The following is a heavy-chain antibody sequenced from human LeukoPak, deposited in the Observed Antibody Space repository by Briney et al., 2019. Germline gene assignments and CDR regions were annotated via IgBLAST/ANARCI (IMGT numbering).Heavy chain of an antibody. D-gene: IGHD1-26*01. CDR2: IYYSGST. CDR1: GGSISSYY. Sequence: PSETLSLTCTVSGGSISSYYWSWIRQPPGKGLEWIGYIYYSGSTNYNPSLKSRVTISVDTSKNQFSLKLSSVTAADTAVYYCARALVGATSYAFDIWGQGTMVTVSS. V-gene: IGHV4-59*01. J-gene: IGHJ3*02. CDR3: ARALVGATSYAFDI.